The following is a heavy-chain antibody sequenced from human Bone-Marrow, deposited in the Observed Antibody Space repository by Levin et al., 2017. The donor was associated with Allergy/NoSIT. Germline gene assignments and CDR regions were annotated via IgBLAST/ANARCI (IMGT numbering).Heavy chain of an antibody. Sequence: GESLKISCKASGYDFDIYGINWVRQAPGQGLEWLGWITAYNGNIIYAQKFQGRVTLTTDTSTKTSYMELRTLRSDDTAVYYCARALNHDASSEADYWGQGTLVTVSS. D-gene: IGHD4/OR15-4a*01. J-gene: IGHJ4*02. CDR3: ARALNHDASSEADY. CDR2: ITAYNGNI. V-gene: IGHV1-18*01. CDR1: GYDFDIYG.